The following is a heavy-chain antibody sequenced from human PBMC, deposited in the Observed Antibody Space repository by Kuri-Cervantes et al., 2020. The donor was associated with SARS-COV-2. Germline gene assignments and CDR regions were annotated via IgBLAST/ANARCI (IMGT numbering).Heavy chain of an antibody. Sequence: SETLSLTCTFSGDSISRSTYYWGWIRQPPGKGLEWIGAIYYSGATYYNPSLKSRVIISVDTSKNQFSLNLRFVTATDTAVYYCARDLREDAFDIWGQGTMVTVSS. V-gene: IGHV4-39*02. CDR3: ARDLREDAFDI. J-gene: IGHJ3*02. CDR2: IYYSGAT. CDR1: GDSISRSTYY.